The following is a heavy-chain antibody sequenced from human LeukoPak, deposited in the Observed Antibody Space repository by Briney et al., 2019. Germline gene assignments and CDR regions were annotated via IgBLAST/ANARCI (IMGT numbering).Heavy chain of an antibody. CDR1: GGSFSGYY. V-gene: IGHV4-34*01. CDR2: INHSGST. J-gene: IGHJ4*02. CDR3: ARVVYYGSGSYYADY. D-gene: IGHD3-10*01. Sequence: SETLSLTCAVYGGSFSGYYWSWIRQPPGKGLEWIGEINHSGSTNYNPSLKSRLTISVDTSKNQFSLKLSSVTAADTAVFYCARVVYYGSGSYYADYWGQGTLVTVSS.